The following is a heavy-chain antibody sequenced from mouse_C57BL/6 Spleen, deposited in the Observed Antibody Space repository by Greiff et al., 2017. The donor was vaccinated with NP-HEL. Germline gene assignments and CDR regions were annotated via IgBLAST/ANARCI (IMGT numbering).Heavy chain of an antibody. D-gene: IGHD1-1*01. CDR3: ARQLRDYYAMDY. J-gene: IGHJ4*01. CDR2: IHPNSGST. CDR1: GYTFTSYW. V-gene: IGHV1-64*01. Sequence: QVQLQQPGAELVKPGASVKLSCKASGYTFTSYWMHWVKQRPGQGLEWIGMIHPNSGSTNYNEKFKSKATLTVDKSSSTAYMQLSSLTSEDSAVYYCARQLRDYYAMDYWGQGTSVTVS.